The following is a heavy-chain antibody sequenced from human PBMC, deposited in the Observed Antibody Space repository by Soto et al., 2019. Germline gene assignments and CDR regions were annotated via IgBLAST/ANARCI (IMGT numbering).Heavy chain of an antibody. CDR1: GYTFTSYG. CDR3: AKGEHRLRYFDWLLFYYYYYGMDV. D-gene: IGHD3-9*01. J-gene: IGHJ6*02. Sequence: ASVKVSCKASGYTFTSYGISWVRQAPGQGLEWMGWISAYNGNTNYAQKLQGRVTITADESTSTAYVELSSLRSEDTAVYYCAKGEHRLRYFDWLLFYYYYYGMDVWGQGTTVTVSS. CDR2: ISAYNGNT. V-gene: IGHV1-18*01.